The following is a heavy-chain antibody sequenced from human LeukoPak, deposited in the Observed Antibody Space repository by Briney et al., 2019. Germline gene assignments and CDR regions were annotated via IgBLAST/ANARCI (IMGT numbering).Heavy chain of an antibody. CDR3: ARWGGFYYYYYMDV. J-gene: IGHJ6*03. CDR2: MYYSGST. V-gene: IGHV4-39*02. CDR1: GGSISSSSYF. Sequence: SETLTLTCTVSGGSISSSSYFWGWIRQPPGKGLEWVGSMYYSGSTYSNPSLKSRFTISVDTSNNHFPLKLSSVTAAETALYYCARWGGFYYYYYMDVWGKGTTVTVSS. D-gene: IGHD3-16*01.